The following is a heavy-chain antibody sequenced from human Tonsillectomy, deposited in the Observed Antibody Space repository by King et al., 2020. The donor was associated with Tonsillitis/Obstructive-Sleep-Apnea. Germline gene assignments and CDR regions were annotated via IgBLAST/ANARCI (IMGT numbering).Heavy chain of an antibody. CDR3: ARLGYCSGGSCYWFDP. V-gene: IGHV4-39*01. Sequence: LQLQESGPGLVKPSETLSLTCTVSGGSISSSSYYWGWIRQPPGQGLEWIGSIYYSGSTYYNPSLKSRVTISVDTSKNQFSLKLSSVTAADTAVYYCARLGYCSGGSCYWFDPWGQGTLVTVSS. CDR2: IYYSGST. D-gene: IGHD2-15*01. J-gene: IGHJ5*02. CDR1: GGSISSSSYY.